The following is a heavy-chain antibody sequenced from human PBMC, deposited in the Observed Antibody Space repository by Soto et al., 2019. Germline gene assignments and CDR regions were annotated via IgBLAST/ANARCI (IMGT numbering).Heavy chain of an antibody. V-gene: IGHV1-69*02. CDR3: ATGQGAVAGTPHAAFDI. CDR1: GGTFSSYT. Sequence: QVQLVQSGAEVKKPGSSVKVSCKASGGTFSSYTISWVRQAPEQGLEWMGRIIPILGIANYAQKFQGRVTMTADKSTSTAYMELSSLRSEDTAVYYCATGQGAVAGTPHAAFDIWGQGTMVTVSS. CDR2: IIPILGIA. J-gene: IGHJ3*02. D-gene: IGHD6-19*01.